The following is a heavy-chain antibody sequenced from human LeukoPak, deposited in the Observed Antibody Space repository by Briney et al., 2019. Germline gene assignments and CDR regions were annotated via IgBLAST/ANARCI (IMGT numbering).Heavy chain of an antibody. D-gene: IGHD5-18*01. CDR3: ARGVTAMALPFDY. J-gene: IGHJ4*02. Sequence: SETLSLTCAVYGGSFSGYYWSWIRQPPGKGLEWIGEINHSGSTNYNPSLKSRVTISVDTSKNQFSLKLSSVTAADTAVYYCARGVTAMALPFDYWGQGTLVTVSS. CDR1: GGSFSGYY. CDR2: INHSGST. V-gene: IGHV4-34*01.